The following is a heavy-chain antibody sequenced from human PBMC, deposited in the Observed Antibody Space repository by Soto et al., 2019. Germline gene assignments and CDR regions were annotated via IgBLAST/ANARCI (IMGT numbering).Heavy chain of an antibody. Sequence: EVQLVESGGGLVKPGGSLRLSCAASGFTFSSDTMNLVRQAPGKGLEWVSYISSSSSYIYYAASVKGRFTISRANAKNSLYLQMNSRRDEDTAVYYCARDGYSTLWGQGTLVTVSS. V-gene: IGHV3-21*01. CDR2: ISSSSSYI. CDR1: GFTFSSDT. D-gene: IGHD5-12*01. CDR3: ARDGYSTL. J-gene: IGHJ4*02.